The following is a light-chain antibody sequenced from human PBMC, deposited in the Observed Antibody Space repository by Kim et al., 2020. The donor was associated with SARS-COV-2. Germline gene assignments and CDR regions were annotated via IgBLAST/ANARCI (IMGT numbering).Light chain of an antibody. CDR3: AAWNDSLNGMV. CDR1: SSNIGS. CDR2: GYN. J-gene: IGLJ2*01. Sequence: ELTQPPSASGTPGQRVTISCSGSSSNIGSVNWYQHLPGTAPKLLIYGYNQRPSGVPDRFSGSKSGTSASLAISGLQSEDEAHYYCAAWNDSLNGMVFGGGTQLTVL. V-gene: IGLV1-44*01.